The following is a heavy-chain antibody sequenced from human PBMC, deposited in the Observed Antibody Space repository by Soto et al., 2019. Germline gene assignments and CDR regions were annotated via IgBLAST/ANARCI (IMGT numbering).Heavy chain of an antibody. CDR3: AGAEDIVATGDFDY. Sequence: ASVKVSCKASGYTFTGYYMHWVRQAPGQGLEWMGWINPNSGGTNYAQKFQGRVTMTRDTSISTAYMELSRLRSDDTAVYYCAGAEDIVATGDFDYWGQGTLVTVSS. CDR2: INPNSGGT. V-gene: IGHV1-2*02. J-gene: IGHJ4*02. CDR1: GYTFTGYY. D-gene: IGHD5-12*01.